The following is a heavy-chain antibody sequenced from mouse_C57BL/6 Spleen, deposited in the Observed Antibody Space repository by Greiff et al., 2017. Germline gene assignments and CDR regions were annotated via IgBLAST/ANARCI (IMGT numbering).Heavy chain of an antibody. CDR2: IDPSDSYT. CDR3: ARGFNYRYFDV. CDR1: GYTFTSYW. V-gene: IGHV1-69*01. Sequence: VQLQQPGAELVMPGASVKLSCKASGYTFTSYWMHWVKQRPGQGLEWIGEIDPSDSYTNYNQKFKSKSTLTVDKSSSTAYMQLSSLTSEDSAVYYCARGFNYRYFDVWGTGTTVTVSS. J-gene: IGHJ1*03.